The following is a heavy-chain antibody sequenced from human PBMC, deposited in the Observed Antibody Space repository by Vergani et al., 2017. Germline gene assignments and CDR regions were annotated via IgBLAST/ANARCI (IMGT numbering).Heavy chain of an antibody. CDR2: ISSSSTI. CDR3: ARLDIMATGPGI. J-gene: IGHJ3*02. V-gene: IGHV3-48*04. Sequence: EVQLLESGGGLVQPGGSLRLSCAASGFTFSSYSMNWVRQAPGKGLEWVSYISSSSTIFYADSVKGRFTISRDNAKNSLYLQMNSLRAEDTAVYYCARLDIMATGPGIWGQGTMVTVSS. CDR1: GFTFSSYS. D-gene: IGHD5-24*01.